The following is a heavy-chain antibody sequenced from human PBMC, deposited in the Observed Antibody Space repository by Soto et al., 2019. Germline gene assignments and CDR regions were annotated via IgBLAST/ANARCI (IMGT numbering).Heavy chain of an antibody. CDR2: IYYSGST. J-gene: IGHJ5*02. CDR1: GGSISSGGYY. V-gene: IGHV4-31*03. Sequence: SETLSLTCTVSGGSISSGGYYWSWIRQHPGKGLEWIGYIYYSGSTYYNPSLKSRVAISVDTSKNQFSLKLSSVTAADTAVYYCARVGGINWFDPWGQGTLVTVSS. CDR3: ARVGGINWFDP. D-gene: IGHD1-20*01.